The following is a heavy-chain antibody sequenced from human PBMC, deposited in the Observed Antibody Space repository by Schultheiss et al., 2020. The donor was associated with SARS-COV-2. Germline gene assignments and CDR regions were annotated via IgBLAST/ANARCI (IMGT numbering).Heavy chain of an antibody. CDR2: IYYSGST. V-gene: IGHV4-59*06. J-gene: IGHJ6*02. CDR3: ARGGPRIRVVIAPSSYYGMDV. Sequence: SETLSLTCTVSGGSISSYYWSWIRQHPGKGLEWIGYIYYSGSTYYNPSLKSRVTISVDTSKNQFSLKLSSVTAADTAVYYCARGGPRIRVVIAPSSYYGMDVWGQGTTVTVSS. CDR1: GGSISSYY. D-gene: IGHD2-21*01.